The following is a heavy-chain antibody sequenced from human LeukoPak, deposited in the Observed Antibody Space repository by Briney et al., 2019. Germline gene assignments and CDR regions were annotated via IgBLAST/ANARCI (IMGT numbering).Heavy chain of an antibody. CDR2: ISSSGSTI. V-gene: IGHV3-48*04. D-gene: IGHD3-10*01. J-gene: IGHJ6*04. Sequence: GGSLRLSCAASGFTFSSYSMNWVREAPGKGVEWGSYISSSGSTIYYAGSVRGRFTISRDNAKNSLYLQMTSLRAEDTAVYYCARVRVLLWFGERDYGMDVWGKGTTVTVSS. CDR1: GFTFSSYS. CDR3: ARVRVLLWFGERDYGMDV.